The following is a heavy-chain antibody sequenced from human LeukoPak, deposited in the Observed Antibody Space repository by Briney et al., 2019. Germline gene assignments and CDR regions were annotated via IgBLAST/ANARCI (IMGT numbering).Heavy chain of an antibody. J-gene: IGHJ4*02. CDR3: ARDPDPHADSFFDL. CDR2: IWNDGTHH. Sequence: GGSLRLSCVASGFTFSPYGMHWARQAPGKGLEWVAAIWNDGTHHYYADSVKGRFTISRDNFKSTLYLDMDSLSAEDAAFYFCARDPDPHADSFFDLWGQGTLVTVSS. CDR1: GFTFSPYG. V-gene: IGHV3-33*01. D-gene: IGHD4-17*01.